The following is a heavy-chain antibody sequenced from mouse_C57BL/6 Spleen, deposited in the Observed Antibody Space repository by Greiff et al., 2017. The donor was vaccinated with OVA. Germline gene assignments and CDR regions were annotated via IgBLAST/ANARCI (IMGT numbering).Heavy chain of an antibody. V-gene: IGHV5-9*01. CDR3: ARREYDYDEAWFAY. CDR1: GFTFSSYT. J-gene: IGHJ3*01. Sequence: EVKVVESGGGLVKPGGSLKLSCAASGFTFSSYTMSWVRQTPEKRLEWVATISGGGGNTYYPDSVKGRFTISRDNAKNTLYLQRSSLRSEDTALYYCARREYDYDEAWFAYWGQGTLVTVSA. D-gene: IGHD2-4*01. CDR2: ISGGGGNT.